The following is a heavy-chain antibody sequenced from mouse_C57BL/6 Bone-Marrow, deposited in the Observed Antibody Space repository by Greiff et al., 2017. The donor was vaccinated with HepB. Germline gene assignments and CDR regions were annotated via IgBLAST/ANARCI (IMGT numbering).Heavy chain of an antibody. CDR2: ISSGSSTI. D-gene: IGHD1-1*01. Sequence: EVQLVESGGGLVKPGGSLKLSCEASGFTFSDYGMHWVRQAPEKGLEWVAYISSGSSTIYYADTVKGRFTISRDNAKNTLFLQMTSLRSEDTAMYYCARRGTTEVAHYYAMDYWGQGTSVTVSS. V-gene: IGHV5-17*01. CDR3: ARRGTTEVAHYYAMDY. CDR1: GFTFSDYG. J-gene: IGHJ4*01.